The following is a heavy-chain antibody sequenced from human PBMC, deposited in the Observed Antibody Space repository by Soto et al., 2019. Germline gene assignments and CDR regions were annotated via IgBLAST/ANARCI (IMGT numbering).Heavy chain of an antibody. D-gene: IGHD6-13*01. CDR1: GGSISSDY. CDR3: AREPTTAGTVNWFDP. V-gene: IGHV4-4*07. Sequence: VQLQESGPGLVKPSETLSLICTVSGGSISSDYLSWIRQPAGKGPEWIGRVYTSGYSNSNPSLKSRVTMSVDTSKKQFSLNLSSVTAADTAVYYCAREPTTAGTVNWFDPWGQGTLVTVSS. CDR2: VYTSGYS. J-gene: IGHJ5*02.